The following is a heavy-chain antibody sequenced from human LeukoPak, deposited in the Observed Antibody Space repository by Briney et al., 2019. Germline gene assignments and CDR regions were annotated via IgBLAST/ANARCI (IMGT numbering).Heavy chain of an antibody. CDR1: GGSLSGYN. Sequence: KPSETLSLTCAVYGGSLSGYNWHWIRQPPGKGLEWIGKISHSGSATYNPSPQSRLTMSVDTSKNQFSLKMNSMTAADTAVYYCARLGFDPWGQGILVIVSS. CDR2: ISHSGSA. J-gene: IGHJ5*02. CDR3: ARLGFDP. V-gene: IGHV4-34*01.